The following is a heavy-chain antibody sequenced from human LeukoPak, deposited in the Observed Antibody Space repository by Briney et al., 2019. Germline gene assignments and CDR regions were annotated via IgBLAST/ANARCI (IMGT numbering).Heavy chain of an antibody. CDR1: GGTFSSYA. CDR3: ARGEPHYDILTGYTGYYMDV. D-gene: IGHD3-9*01. J-gene: IGHJ6*03. Sequence: ASVKVPCKASGGTFSSYAISWVRQAPGQGLEWMGGIIPIFGTANYAQKFQGRVTITADESTSTAYMELSSLRSEDTAVYYCARGEPHYDILTGYTGYYMDVWGKGTTVTISS. CDR2: IIPIFGTA. V-gene: IGHV1-69*13.